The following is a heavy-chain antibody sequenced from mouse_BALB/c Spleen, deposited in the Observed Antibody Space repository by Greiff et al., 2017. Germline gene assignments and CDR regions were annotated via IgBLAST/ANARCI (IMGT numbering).Heavy chain of an antibody. CDR3: ARDGGAYYRYGFDY. CDR1: GFTFSSYG. V-gene: IGHV5-6-3*01. Sequence: EVKVVESGGGLVQPGGSLKLSCAASGFTFSSYGMSWVRQTPDKRLELVATINSNGGSTYYPDSVKGRFTISRDNAKNTLYLQMSSLKSEDTAMYYCARDGGAYYRYGFDYWGQGTTLTVSS. D-gene: IGHD2-14*01. CDR2: INSNGGST. J-gene: IGHJ2*01.